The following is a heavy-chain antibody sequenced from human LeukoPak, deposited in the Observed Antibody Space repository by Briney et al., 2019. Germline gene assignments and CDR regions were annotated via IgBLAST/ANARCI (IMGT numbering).Heavy chain of an antibody. CDR3: ATEIVVVAATPYDAFDI. Sequence: GGSLRLSCAASGFTFSSYAMHWVRQAPGKGLEWVADISYDGSNKYYADSVKGRFTISRDNSKNTLYLQMNSLRAEDTAVYYCATEIVVVAATPYDAFDIWGQGTMVTVSS. D-gene: IGHD2-15*01. V-gene: IGHV3-30-3*01. CDR1: GFTFSSYA. CDR2: ISYDGSNK. J-gene: IGHJ3*02.